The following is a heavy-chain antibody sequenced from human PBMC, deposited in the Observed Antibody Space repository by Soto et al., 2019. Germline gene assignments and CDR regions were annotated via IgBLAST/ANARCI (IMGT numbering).Heavy chain of an antibody. CDR1: GGTFSSYA. CDR3: RSEAAGTHYYYGMDV. CDR2: IIPIFGTA. D-gene: IGHD6-13*01. Sequence: GASVKVSCKASGGTFSSYAISWVRQAPGQGLEWMGGIIPIFGTANYAQKFQGRVTITADKSTSTAYMELSSLRSEDTAVYYCRSEAAGTHYYYGMDVWGQGTTVTVSS. V-gene: IGHV1-69*06. J-gene: IGHJ6*02.